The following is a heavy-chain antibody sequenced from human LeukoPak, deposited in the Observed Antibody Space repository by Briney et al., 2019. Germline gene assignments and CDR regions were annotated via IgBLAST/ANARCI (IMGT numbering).Heavy chain of an antibody. D-gene: IGHD1-26*01. CDR2: IWYDGSRK. Sequence: PGGSLRLSCAASGFTFSTYWMNWVRQAPGKGLEWVAFIWYDGSRKYYADSVKGRFTISRDDSKNTLYLQMNSLRAEDTAVYYCARLSGSFLDYWGQGTLVTVSS. J-gene: IGHJ4*02. CDR3: ARLSGSFLDY. V-gene: IGHV3-33*08. CDR1: GFTFSTYW.